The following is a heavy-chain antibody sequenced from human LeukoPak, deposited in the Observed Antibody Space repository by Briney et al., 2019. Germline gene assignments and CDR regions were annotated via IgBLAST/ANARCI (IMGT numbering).Heavy chain of an antibody. J-gene: IGHJ4*02. CDR3: ARDIHDSSGYYYDY. Sequence: GGSLRLSCVASGFTFSGYTMSWVRQAPGKGPEWISAVSARGDKTYYADSVKGRFTLSRDNSKDTLFLQMISLRAEDTALYYCARDIHDSSGYYYDYWGQGTLVTVSP. V-gene: IGHV3-23*01. CDR1: GFTFSGYT. CDR2: VSARGDKT. D-gene: IGHD3-22*01.